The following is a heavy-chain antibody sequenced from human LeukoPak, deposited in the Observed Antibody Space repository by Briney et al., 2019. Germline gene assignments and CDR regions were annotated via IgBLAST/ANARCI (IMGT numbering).Heavy chain of an antibody. D-gene: IGHD3-10*01. CDR3: ATGENVLLWFGELWS. CDR1: GYTLTELS. J-gene: IGHJ5*02. Sequence: EASVKVSCKVSGYTLTELSMHWVRQAPGKGLEWMGGFDPEDGETIYAQKFQGRVTMTEDTSTDTAYMELSSLRSEDTDVYYCATGENVLLWFGELWSWGQGTLVTVSS. CDR2: FDPEDGET. V-gene: IGHV1-24*01.